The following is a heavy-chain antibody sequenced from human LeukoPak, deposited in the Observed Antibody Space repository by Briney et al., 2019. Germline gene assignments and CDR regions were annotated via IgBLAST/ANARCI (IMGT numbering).Heavy chain of an antibody. V-gene: IGHV1-2*06. J-gene: IGHJ6*03. CDR3: ARNVPHPSKNIVVVPAAMEYYYYYMDV. D-gene: IGHD2-2*01. CDR1: GYTFTGYY. Sequence: GASVKVSCKASGYTFTGYYMHWVRQAPGQGLEWMGRINPNSGGTNYAQKFQGRVTMTRDTSISTAYLELSRLRSDDTAVYYCARNVPHPSKNIVVVPAAMEYYYYYMDVWGKGTTVTVSS. CDR2: INPNSGGT.